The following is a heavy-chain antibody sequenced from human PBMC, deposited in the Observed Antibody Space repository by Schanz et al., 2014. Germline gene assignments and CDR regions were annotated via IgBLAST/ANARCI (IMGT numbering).Heavy chain of an antibody. D-gene: IGHD3-22*01. Sequence: QAQLVESGGGVVQPGRSLRLSCAASGFTFHTYDMHWVRQAPGKGLEWVAQISHDGHRDFYADSVKGRFTVSRDNNWKTLSLQMNSLRSDDTAIYHCARENSSAYYPAVTYYIDVWGKGTTVTVSS. CDR2: ISHDGHRD. CDR1: GFTFHTYD. J-gene: IGHJ6*03. V-gene: IGHV3-30-3*01. CDR3: ARENSSAYYPAVTYYIDV.